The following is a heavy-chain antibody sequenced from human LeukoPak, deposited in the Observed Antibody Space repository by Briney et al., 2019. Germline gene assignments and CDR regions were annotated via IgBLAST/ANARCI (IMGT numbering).Heavy chain of an antibody. J-gene: IGHJ6*03. CDR2: IYYSGST. CDR1: GGSISSNTYY. V-gene: IGHV4-39*07. D-gene: IGHD6-13*01. Sequence: PSETLSLTCTVSGGSISSNTYYWGWLRQPPGKGLEWIGSIYYSGSTYYNPSLKSRVTISVDTSKNQFSLKLSSVTAADTAVYYCASLRGSSSSHWGYYYYYYMDVWGKGTTVTISS. CDR3: ASLRGSSSSHWGYYYYYYMDV.